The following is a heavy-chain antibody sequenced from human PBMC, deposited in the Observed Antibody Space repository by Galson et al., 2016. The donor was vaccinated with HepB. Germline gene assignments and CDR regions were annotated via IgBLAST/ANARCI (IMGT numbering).Heavy chain of an antibody. Sequence: SLRLSCAASGFIFRDYKMSWVRQAPGKGLEWVSSIDSDIYYADSVKGRFTISRDNAKDSLYLELSSLRPEDTAVYYCARVGGVTPFDYWGQGVLVTVSS. V-gene: IGHV3-69-1*01. CDR1: GFIFRDYK. D-gene: IGHD2-21*02. J-gene: IGHJ4*02. CDR2: IDSDI. CDR3: ARVGGVTPFDY.